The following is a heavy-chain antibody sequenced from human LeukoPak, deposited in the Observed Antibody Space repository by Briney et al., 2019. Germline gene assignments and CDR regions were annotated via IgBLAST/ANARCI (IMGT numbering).Heavy chain of an antibody. CDR1: GFTFSSYE. CDR2: ISSSGSTI. J-gene: IGHJ4*02. Sequence: PGGSLRLSCAASGFTFSSYEMNWVCQAPGKGLEWVSYISSSGSTIYYADSVKGRFTISRDNSKNTLYLQMNSLRAEDTAVYYCAKGRSSWSAFDYWGQGTLVTVSS. CDR3: AKGRSSWSAFDY. V-gene: IGHV3-48*03. D-gene: IGHD6-13*01.